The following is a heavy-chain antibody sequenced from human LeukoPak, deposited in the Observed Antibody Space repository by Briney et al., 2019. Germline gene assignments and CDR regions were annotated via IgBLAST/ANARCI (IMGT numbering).Heavy chain of an antibody. Sequence: ASVKVSCKASGYTFTSYGINWVRQASGQGLEWMGWMSPKSANTGYAQKFRGSVTFTRDTSISTAYMEMSSLTSEDTAAYYCARTPPRGLIDYWGQGTLVTVSS. D-gene: IGHD3-16*01. CDR1: GYTFTSYG. V-gene: IGHV1-8*03. CDR2: MSPKSANT. J-gene: IGHJ4*02. CDR3: ARTPPRGLIDY.